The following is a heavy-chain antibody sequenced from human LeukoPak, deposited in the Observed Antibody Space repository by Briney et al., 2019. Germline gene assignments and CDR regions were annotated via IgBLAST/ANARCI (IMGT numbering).Heavy chain of an antibody. Sequence: NPGGSLRLSCAASGFTFSSYSMNWVRQAPGKGLEWVSSISSSSSYIYYADSVKGRFTISRDNAKNSLYLQMNSLRAEDTAVYYCARDYYDSSGYYPWGYWGQGTLVTVSS. CDR3: ARDYYDSSGYYPWGY. CDR1: GFTFSSYS. J-gene: IGHJ4*02. D-gene: IGHD3-22*01. V-gene: IGHV3-21*01. CDR2: ISSSSSYI.